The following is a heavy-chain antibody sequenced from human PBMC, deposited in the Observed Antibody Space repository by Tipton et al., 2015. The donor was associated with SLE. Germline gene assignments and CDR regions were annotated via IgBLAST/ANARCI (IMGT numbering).Heavy chain of an antibody. J-gene: IGHJ3*02. V-gene: IGHV4-59*08. CDR3: ARHSTREFSDAFDI. Sequence: TLSLTCTVSNGSISNSYWSWTRQPPGKGLEWIGHIYYSGSTNYNPSLKSRVTISVDTSKNQFSLKLSSVTAADTAVFYCARHSTREFSDAFDIWGQGTMVTVSS. CDR1: NGSISNSY. CDR2: IYYSGST. D-gene: IGHD3-10*01.